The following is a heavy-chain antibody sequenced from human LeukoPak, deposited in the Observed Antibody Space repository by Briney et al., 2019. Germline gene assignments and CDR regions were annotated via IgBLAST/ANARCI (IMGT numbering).Heavy chain of an antibody. CDR2: INHSGST. V-gene: IGHV4-34*01. CDR1: GGSFSGYY. J-gene: IGHJ6*02. CDR3: ARGTRFYYYGMDV. Sequence: MTSETLSLTCAVYGGSFSGYYWSWIRQPPGKGLEWIGEINHSGSTNYNPSLKSRVTISVDTSKNQFSLKLSSVTAAYTAVYYCARGTRFYYYGMDVWGQGTTVTVSS. D-gene: IGHD3-3*01.